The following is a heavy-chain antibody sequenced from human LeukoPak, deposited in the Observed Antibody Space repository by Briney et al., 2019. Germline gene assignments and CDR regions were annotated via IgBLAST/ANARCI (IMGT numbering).Heavy chain of an antibody. D-gene: IGHD6-13*01. CDR1: GFTFSYYV. Sequence: GGSLRLSCAASGFTFSYYVMSWVRQAPGKGLEWVSAIRGSGGSTYSADSVKGRFTISRDNSKDTLYLQMNSLRAGDTAVYYCAKSGYSSSWYRHPFDYWGQGTLVTVSS. CDR3: AKSGYSSSWYRHPFDY. V-gene: IGHV3-23*01. J-gene: IGHJ4*02. CDR2: IRGSGGST.